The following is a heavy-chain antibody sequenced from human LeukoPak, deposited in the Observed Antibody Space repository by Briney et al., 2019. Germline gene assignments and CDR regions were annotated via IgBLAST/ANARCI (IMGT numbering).Heavy chain of an antibody. Sequence: GGSLRLSCAASGFTFSSYAVNWVRQAPGKGLEWVPVIYSGGSTYYADSVKGRFTISRDNSKNTIYLQMNSLRAEDTAVYYCARDASGSPGAEYFQHWGQGTLVTVSS. V-gene: IGHV3-53*01. D-gene: IGHD1-26*01. CDR1: GFTFSSYA. J-gene: IGHJ1*01. CDR3: ARDASGSPGAEYFQH. CDR2: IYSGGST.